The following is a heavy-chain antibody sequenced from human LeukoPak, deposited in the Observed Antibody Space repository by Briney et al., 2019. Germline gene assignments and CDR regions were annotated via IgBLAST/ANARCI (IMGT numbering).Heavy chain of an antibody. CDR2: VSPDSGDT. D-gene: IGHD6-19*01. Sequence: ASVKVSCKASGYTFTNNDINWVRQATGQGIEWMGWVSPDSGDTGYAPNFRGRVTLTTDTSINTAYMELTSLTSEDTAIYYCTRGRAAGDWGQGTLVTVSS. CDR3: TRGRAAGD. V-gene: IGHV1-8*01. CDR1: GYTFTNND. J-gene: IGHJ4*02.